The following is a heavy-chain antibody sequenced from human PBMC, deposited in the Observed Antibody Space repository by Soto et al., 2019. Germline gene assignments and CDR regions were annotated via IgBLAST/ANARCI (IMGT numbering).Heavy chain of an antibody. CDR1: GGSISSYY. Sequence: PSETLSLTCTVSGGSISSYYVNWIRQSAGKGLEWIGRIDTSGTTNYNPSLKSRVTMSVDASKNHFSLNLSSVTAADTAVYYCARGPRGYVYYHGMDVWGQGTMVTVSS. CDR3: ARGPRGYVYYHGMDV. V-gene: IGHV4-4*07. CDR2: IDTSGTT. J-gene: IGHJ6*02. D-gene: IGHD3-10*01.